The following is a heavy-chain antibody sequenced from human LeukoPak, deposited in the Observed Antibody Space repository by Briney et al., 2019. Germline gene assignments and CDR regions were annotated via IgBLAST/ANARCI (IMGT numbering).Heavy chain of an antibody. CDR1: GGTFSSYA. CDR2: IIPIFGTA. CDR3: ASGLWIQLWLPSDY. J-gene: IGHJ4*02. V-gene: IGHV1-69*06. D-gene: IGHD5-18*01. Sequence: ASVKVSCKASGGTFSSYAISWVRQAPGQGLEWMGGIIPIFGTANYAQKFQGRVTITADKSTSTAYMELSSLRSEDTAVYYCASGLWIQLWLPSDYWGQGTLVTVSP.